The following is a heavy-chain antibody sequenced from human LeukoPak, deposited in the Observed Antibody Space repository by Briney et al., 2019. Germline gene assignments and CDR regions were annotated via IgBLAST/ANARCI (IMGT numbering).Heavy chain of an antibody. D-gene: IGHD2-2*01. CDR3: ARGLEWDIVVVPAAVDFDY. V-gene: IGHV3-30*04. Sequence: PGRSLRLSCAASGFTFSSYAMHWVRQAPGKGLEWVAVISYDGSNKYYADSVKGRFTISRDNSKNTLYLQMNSLRAEDTAVYYCARGLEWDIVVVPAAVDFDYWGQGTLVTVSS. CDR2: ISYDGSNK. CDR1: GFTFSSYA. J-gene: IGHJ4*02.